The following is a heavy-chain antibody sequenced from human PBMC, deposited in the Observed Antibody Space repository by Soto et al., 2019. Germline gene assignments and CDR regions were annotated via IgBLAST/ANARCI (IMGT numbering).Heavy chain of an antibody. Sequence: PAGSLRLSCAASGFTFSSYGMRWVRQVPGKGLEWVAVISYDGSNKYYADSVKGRFTISRDNSKNTLYLQMNSLRAEDTAVYYCAKDRHFVIGSMDVWGQGTTVTVSS. CDR1: GFTFSSYG. CDR3: AKDRHFVIGSMDV. V-gene: IGHV3-30*18. CDR2: ISYDGSNK. J-gene: IGHJ6*02. D-gene: IGHD3-16*02.